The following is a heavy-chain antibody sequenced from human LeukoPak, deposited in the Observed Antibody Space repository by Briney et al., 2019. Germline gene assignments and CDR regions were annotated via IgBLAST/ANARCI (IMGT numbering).Heavy chain of an antibody. Sequence: XXXAXXFTXXSHYMSWFRQAPGMGLEWVSAIYTDGSTYYTDSVKGRFTISRDNFKNTLFLQMKTLGAEDTAVYYCARESGYAVGDYWGQGTLVTVSS. J-gene: IGHJ4*02. CDR2: IYTDGST. D-gene: IGHD5-12*01. CDR3: ARESGYAVGDY. V-gene: IGHV3-53*01. CDR1: XFTXXSHY.